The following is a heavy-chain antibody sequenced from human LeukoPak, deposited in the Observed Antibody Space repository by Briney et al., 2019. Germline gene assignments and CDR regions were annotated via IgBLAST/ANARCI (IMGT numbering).Heavy chain of an antibody. D-gene: IGHD1-26*01. CDR3: ARHAWRGSYYPFDY. J-gene: IGHJ4*02. CDR2: IYYSGST. Sequence: SETLSLTCTVSGGSISSSSYYWGWIRQPPGKGLEWIGSIYYSGSTYYNPSLKSRVTISVDTSKNQFSLKLSSVTAADTAVYYCARHAWRGSYYPFDYWGQGTLVTVS. V-gene: IGHV4-39*01. CDR1: GGSISSSSYY.